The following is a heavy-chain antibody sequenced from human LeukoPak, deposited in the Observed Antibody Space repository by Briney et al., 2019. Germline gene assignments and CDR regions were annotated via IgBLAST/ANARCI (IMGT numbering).Heavy chain of an antibody. D-gene: IGHD3-22*01. Sequence: ASVKVSCKASGYTFTSYGTSWVRQAPGQGLEWMGWISAYNGNTNYAQKLQGRVTMTTDTSTSTAYMELRSLRSEDTAVYYCARNLEDYDSSGYYGGPFDYWGQGTLVTVSS. CDR3: ARNLEDYDSSGYYGGPFDY. CDR1: GYTFTSYG. V-gene: IGHV1-18*01. J-gene: IGHJ4*02. CDR2: ISAYNGNT.